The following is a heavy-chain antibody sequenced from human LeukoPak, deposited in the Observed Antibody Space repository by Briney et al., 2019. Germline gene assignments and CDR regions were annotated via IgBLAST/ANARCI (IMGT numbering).Heavy chain of an antibody. J-gene: IGHJ5*02. CDR2: IYSGGSI. Sequence: AGGSLRLTCAASGFTVSSKHMGWVRQAPGKGLDWVLSIYSGGSIYFADSVKGRFTISRDNSESTLYLQMNSLRAEDTALYYCATVGRNNWFDLWGQGTPVTVSS. CDR1: GFTVSSKH. CDR3: ATVGRNNWFDL. V-gene: IGHV3-53*01.